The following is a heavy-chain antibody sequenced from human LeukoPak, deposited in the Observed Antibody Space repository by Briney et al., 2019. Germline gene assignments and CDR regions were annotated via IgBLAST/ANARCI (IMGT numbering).Heavy chain of an antibody. J-gene: IGHJ4*02. CDR3: ASRWGYYFDY. CDR2: INHSGST. Sequence: SETLSLTCAVYGGSFSGYYWSWIRQPPGKGLEWIGEINHSGSTNYNPSLESRVTISVDTSKNQFSLKLSSVTAADTAVYYCASRWGYYFDYWGQGTLVTVSS. V-gene: IGHV4-34*01. D-gene: IGHD4-23*01. CDR1: GGSFSGYY.